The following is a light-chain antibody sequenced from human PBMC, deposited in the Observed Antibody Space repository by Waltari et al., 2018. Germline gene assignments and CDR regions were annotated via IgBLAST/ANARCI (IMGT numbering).Light chain of an antibody. CDR3: LQYNSSPYS. V-gene: IGKV1-12*01. CDR1: QSISSW. Sequence: DIQMTQSPSSLSTSVGDTVTITCRASQSISSWLDWYQQKPGKAPKLLIYKASSLQSGVPSRFSGSGSGTDFTLTISSLQPEDVATYYCLQYNSSPYSFGQGTKVEIK. CDR2: KAS. J-gene: IGKJ2*03.